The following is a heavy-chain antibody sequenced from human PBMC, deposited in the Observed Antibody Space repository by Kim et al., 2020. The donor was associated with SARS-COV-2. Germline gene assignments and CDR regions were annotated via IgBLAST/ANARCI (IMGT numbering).Heavy chain of an antibody. D-gene: IGHD3-9*01. CDR3: AREDFDWLR. J-gene: IGHJ4*02. CDR2: GGT. Sequence: GGTNYAQKFQGRVTMTRDTSISTAYMELSRLRSDDTAVYYCAREDFDWLRWGQGTLVTVSS. V-gene: IGHV1-2*02.